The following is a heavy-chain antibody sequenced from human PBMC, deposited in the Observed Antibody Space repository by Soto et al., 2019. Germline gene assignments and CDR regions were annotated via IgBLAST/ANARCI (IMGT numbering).Heavy chain of an antibody. CDR2: MNPNSGNT. J-gene: IGHJ5*02. D-gene: IGHD3-22*01. Sequence: QVQLVQSGAEVKKPGASVQVSCKASGYTFGNYDINWVRQATGQGLEWMGWMNPNSGNTGYAHKFQGRVTMTRNISISTAYMELSSLGSDDTAVYYCVRMAASGLLNWPDPWGQGTLVTVSA. CDR1: GYTFGNYD. CDR3: VRMAASGLLNWPDP. V-gene: IGHV1-8*01.